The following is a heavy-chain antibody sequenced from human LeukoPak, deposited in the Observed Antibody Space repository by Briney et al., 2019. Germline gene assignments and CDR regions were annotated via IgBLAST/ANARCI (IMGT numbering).Heavy chain of an antibody. CDR3: ARGYIAARPWFYYYYYYMDV. V-gene: IGHV4-39*07. D-gene: IGHD6-6*01. CDR1: GGSISTSNYY. J-gene: IGHJ6*03. Sequence: PSETLSLTCTVSGGSISTSNYYWGWIRQPPGKGLEWIGNIFYSGSTYYNPSLKSRVTISVDTSKNQFSLKLSSVTAADTAVYYCARGYIAARPWFYYYYYYMDVWGKGTTVTVSS. CDR2: IFYSGST.